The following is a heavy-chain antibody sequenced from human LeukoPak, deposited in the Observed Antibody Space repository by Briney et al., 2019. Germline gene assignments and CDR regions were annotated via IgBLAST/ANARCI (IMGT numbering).Heavy chain of an antibody. CDR2: IYYSGST. V-gene: IGHV4-59*08. CDR1: GGSISSYY. J-gene: IGHJ4*02. CDR3: ARSHDYGDYGKLDY. D-gene: IGHD4-17*01. Sequence: SETLSLTCTVSGGSISSYYWSWIRQPPGKGLEWIGYIYYSGSTNYNPSLKSRVTISVDTSKNQFSLKLSSVTAADTAVYYCARSHDYGDYGKLDYWGQGTLVTVSS.